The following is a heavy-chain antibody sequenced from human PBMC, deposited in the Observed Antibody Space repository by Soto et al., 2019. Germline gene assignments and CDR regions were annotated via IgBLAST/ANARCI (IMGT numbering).Heavy chain of an antibody. V-gene: IGHV5-10-1*01. CDR3: ARIESIARNWFDP. J-gene: IGHJ5*02. CDR2: IDPVDSYA. D-gene: IGHD6-13*01. CDR1: GYSFAGYW. Sequence: GESLKISCKGSGYSFAGYWISWLRQMPGKGLEWMGNIDPVDSYANYSPSFQGHVTFSVDTSISTAYLQWSSLKASDTAMYFCARIESIARNWFDPWGQGTLVTVSS.